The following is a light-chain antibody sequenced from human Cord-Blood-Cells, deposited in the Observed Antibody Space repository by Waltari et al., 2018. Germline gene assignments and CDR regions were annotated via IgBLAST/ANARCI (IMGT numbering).Light chain of an antibody. CDR2: GAS. Sequence: EIVLTQSPGPLSLSPGARATLSCRASQSVSSSYLAGYQQKPGQAPRLLIYGASSRATGIPNRFSGSVSGTDFTLTISRLEPEDFAVYYCQQYGSSPPLTFGGGTKVESK. V-gene: IGKV3-20*01. CDR1: QSVSSSY. J-gene: IGKJ4*01. CDR3: QQYGSSPPLT.